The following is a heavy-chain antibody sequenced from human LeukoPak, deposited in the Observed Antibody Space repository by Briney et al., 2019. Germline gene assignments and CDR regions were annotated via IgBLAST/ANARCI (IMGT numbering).Heavy chain of an antibody. D-gene: IGHD2-8*01. CDR2: IYYRGST. Sequence: SETLSLTCTVCVGSISSSSYYWVWLRQPPGKGLVWIGSIYYRGSTYYNTSRRSRVTISVDSSKSQFSLKMSSVTAADTAVYYCARAPKARQPNCVFGGVYYFDYWGQGTLVTVSS. CDR3: ARAPKARQPNCVFGGVYYFDY. V-gene: IGHV4-39*07. CDR1: VGSISSSSYY. J-gene: IGHJ4*02.